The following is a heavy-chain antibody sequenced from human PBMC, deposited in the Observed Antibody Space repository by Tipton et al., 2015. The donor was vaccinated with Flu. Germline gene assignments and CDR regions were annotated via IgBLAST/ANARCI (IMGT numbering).Heavy chain of an antibody. CDR3: ARRWLPGINDAFDI. D-gene: IGHD3-22*01. CDR1: GGSISSYY. Sequence: TLSLTCTVSGGSISSYYWSWIRQPPGKGLEWIGEINHSGSTNYNPSLKSRVTISVDTSKNQFSLKLSSVTAADTAVYYCARRWLPGINDAFDIWGQGTMVTVSS. J-gene: IGHJ3*02. V-gene: IGHV4-34*01. CDR2: INHSGST.